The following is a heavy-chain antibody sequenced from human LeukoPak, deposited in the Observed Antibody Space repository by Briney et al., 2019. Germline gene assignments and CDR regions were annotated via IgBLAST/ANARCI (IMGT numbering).Heavy chain of an antibody. CDR2: INPSGGST. J-gene: IGHJ4*02. V-gene: IGHV1-46*01. CDR3: ARGACSGGSCYSSRGPFDY. D-gene: IGHD2-15*01. Sequence: ASVKLSCKVSGYTFTSYYMHWVRQAPGQGLEWMGIINPSGGSTSYAQKFQGRVTMTRDTSTSTVYMELSSLRSEDTAVYYCARGACSGGSCYSSRGPFDYWGQGTLVNVSS. CDR1: GYTFTSYY.